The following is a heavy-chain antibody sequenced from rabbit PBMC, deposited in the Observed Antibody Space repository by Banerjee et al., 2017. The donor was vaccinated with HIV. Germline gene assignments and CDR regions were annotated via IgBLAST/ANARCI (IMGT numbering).Heavy chain of an antibody. CDR3: ARDFSAWNL. CDR1: GFSFSSSYY. J-gene: IGHJ6*01. Sequence: QSLEESGGDLVKPGASLTLTCTASGFSFSSSYYMCWVRQAPGKGLEWIACIDSGSSGTTWYASWVNGRFTISRTSSTTVTLQMTSLTAADTATYFCARDFSAWNLWGPGTLVTVS. CDR2: IDSGSSGTT. V-gene: IGHV1S40*01. D-gene: IGHD4-1*01.